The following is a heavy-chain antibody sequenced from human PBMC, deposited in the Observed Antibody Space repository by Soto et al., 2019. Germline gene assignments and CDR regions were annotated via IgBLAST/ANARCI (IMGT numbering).Heavy chain of an antibody. CDR3: GLKARIFGYGMDV. J-gene: IGHJ6*02. CDR1: GGTFSSYA. CDR2: IIPIFGTA. V-gene: IGHV1-69*12. Sequence: QVQLVQSGAEVKKPGSSVKVSCKASGGTFSSYAISWVRQAPGQGLEWMGGIIPIFGTANYAQKFQGRVTITADESTGTAYMELSSLRSEDTAVYSCGLKARIFGYGMDVWGQGTTVTVSS. D-gene: IGHD3-3*02.